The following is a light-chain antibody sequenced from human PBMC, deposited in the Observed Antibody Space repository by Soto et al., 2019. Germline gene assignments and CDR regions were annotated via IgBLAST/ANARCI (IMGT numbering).Light chain of an antibody. CDR1: RSISVW. V-gene: IGKV1-5*01. J-gene: IGKJ1*01. CDR3: LQDYNYPLT. Sequence: DIQMTQSPSTLSASVGDRVTITCRASRSISVWLAWYQQKPGKAPKLLIFDASSLESGVPSRFSGSGSGTDFTLTISSLQPEVFATYYCLQDYNYPLTFGQGTKVDI. CDR2: DAS.